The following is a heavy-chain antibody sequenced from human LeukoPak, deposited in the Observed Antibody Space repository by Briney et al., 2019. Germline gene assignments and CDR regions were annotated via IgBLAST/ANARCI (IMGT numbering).Heavy chain of an antibody. Sequence: PGGSLRLSCAASGFTFSSYAMHWVRQAPGKGLEWVAVISYDGSDYYADSVKGRFTISRDNSRDTLYLEMNSLRAEDRAVYYCARSERITMIVVVIPFYWGQGTLVTVSS. V-gene: IGHV3-30-3*01. CDR2: ISYDGSD. CDR3: ARSERITMIVVVIPFY. J-gene: IGHJ4*02. CDR1: GFTFSSYA. D-gene: IGHD3-22*01.